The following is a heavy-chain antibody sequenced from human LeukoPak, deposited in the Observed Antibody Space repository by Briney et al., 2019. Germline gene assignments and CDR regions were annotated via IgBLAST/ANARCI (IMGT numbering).Heavy chain of an antibody. CDR1: GFTFSSYW. CDR2: IKSDGNT. CDR3: ARAPSEIGGYYPEYFRH. V-gene: IGHV3-74*01. Sequence: GGSLRLSCAASGFTFSSYWMHWVRQAPGKRLVWVSRIKSDGNTNYADSVKGRFTISRDNAKNTVSLQMNSLRAEDTGVYYCARAPSEIGGYYPEYFRHWGQGTLVTVSS. D-gene: IGHD3-22*01. J-gene: IGHJ1*01.